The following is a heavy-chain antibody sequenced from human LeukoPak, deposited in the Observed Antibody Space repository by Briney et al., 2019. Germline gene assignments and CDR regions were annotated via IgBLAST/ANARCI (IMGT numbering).Heavy chain of an antibody. D-gene: IGHD2-2*01. CDR2: ISAYNGNT. CDR1: GYTFTSYG. Sequence: ASVTVSFKASGYTFTSYGISWVRQAPRQGLERMGWISAYNGNTNYAQKLQGRVTMTTDTSTSTAYMEPGSLTADDTSVCYCARDHIVVVPAATGFDYWGQGTLVTVSS. V-gene: IGHV1-18*01. J-gene: IGHJ4*02. CDR3: ARDHIVVVPAATGFDY.